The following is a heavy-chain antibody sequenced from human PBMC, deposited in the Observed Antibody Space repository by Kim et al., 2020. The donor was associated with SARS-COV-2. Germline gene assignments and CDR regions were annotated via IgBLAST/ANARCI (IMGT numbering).Heavy chain of an antibody. CDR1: GFTFSSYW. V-gene: IGHV3-7*01. CDR3: ARGGVRDGYKIPFFDY. CDR2: IKQDGSEK. J-gene: IGHJ4*02. D-gene: IGHD3-10*01. Sequence: GGSLRLSCAASGFTFSSYWMSWVRQAPGKGLEWVANIKQDGSEKYYVDSVKGRFTISRDNAKNSLYLQMNSLRAEDTAVYYCARGGVRDGYKIPFFDYWGQGTLVTVSS.